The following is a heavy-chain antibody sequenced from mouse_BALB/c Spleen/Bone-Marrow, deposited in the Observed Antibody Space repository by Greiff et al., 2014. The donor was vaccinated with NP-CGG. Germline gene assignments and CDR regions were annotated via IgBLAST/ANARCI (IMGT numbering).Heavy chain of an antibody. J-gene: IGHJ1*01. V-gene: IGHV1-63*02. CDR2: IYPGGGYT. CDR3: AREVRRYFDV. CDR1: GYTFTDYW. Sequence: VQLQESGAELVRPGTSVKISCKASGYTFTDYWLGWVKQRPGHGLEWIGDIYPGGGYTNYNEKFKGKATLTADTSSSTAYMQLSSLTSEDSAVYSCAREVRRYFDVWGAGTTVTVSS. D-gene: IGHD2-14*01.